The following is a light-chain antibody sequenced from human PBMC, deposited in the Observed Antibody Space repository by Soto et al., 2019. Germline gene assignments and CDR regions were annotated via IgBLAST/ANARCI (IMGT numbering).Light chain of an antibody. J-gene: IGLJ3*02. V-gene: IGLV1-40*01. Sequence: QSVLTQPPSVSGAPGQRVTISCTGRSSNIGAGYDVHWYQQLPGTAPKLLIYGNSNRPSGVPDRFSGSKSGTSASLAITGLQAEDEADYYCQAYDSSLIGWGFGGGTKLTVL. CDR1: SSNIGAGYD. CDR2: GNS. CDR3: QAYDSSLIGWG.